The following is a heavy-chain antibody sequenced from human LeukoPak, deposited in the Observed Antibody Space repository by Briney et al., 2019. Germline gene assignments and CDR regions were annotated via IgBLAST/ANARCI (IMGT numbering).Heavy chain of an antibody. J-gene: IGHJ4*02. CDR3: AIDVTGYFDWLLSVQGGY. CDR1: GFTFSSYE. V-gene: IGHV3-48*03. Sequence: GGSLRLSCAASGFTFSSYEMNWVRQAPGKGLEWVSYISSSGSNIYYADSVKGRFTISRDNAKNSLYLQMNSLRAQDTAVYHCAIDVTGYFDWLLSVQGGYWGQGTLVTVSS. D-gene: IGHD3-9*01. CDR2: ISSSGSNI.